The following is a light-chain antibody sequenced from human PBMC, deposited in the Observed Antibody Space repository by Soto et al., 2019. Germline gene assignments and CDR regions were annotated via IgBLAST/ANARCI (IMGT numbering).Light chain of an antibody. CDR3: LSHPGSSNV. Sequence: QSVLTQPPSASGSPGQSVAISCTGTSRDVGASDYVSWYQQHSGKAPKLLLYEVNKRPPGVPDRFSGSKSGNTASLTVSPLHAYDEAHYYCLSHPGSSNVLGTGTKLTVL. J-gene: IGLJ1*01. CDR2: EVN. CDR1: SRDVGASDY. V-gene: IGLV2-8*01.